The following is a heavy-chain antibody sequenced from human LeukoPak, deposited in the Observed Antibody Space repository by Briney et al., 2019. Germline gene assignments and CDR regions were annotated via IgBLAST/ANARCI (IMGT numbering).Heavy chain of an antibody. D-gene: IGHD3-3*01. Sequence: SETLSLTCTVSGGSISSYYWSWIRQPPGKGLEWIGYIYYSGSTNYNPSLKSRVTISVDTSQNQFSLKLSSVTAADTAVYYCARGRSGFLVYWGQGTLVTVSS. J-gene: IGHJ4*02. CDR1: GGSISSYY. CDR3: ARGRSGFLVY. CDR2: IYYSGST. V-gene: IGHV4-59*01.